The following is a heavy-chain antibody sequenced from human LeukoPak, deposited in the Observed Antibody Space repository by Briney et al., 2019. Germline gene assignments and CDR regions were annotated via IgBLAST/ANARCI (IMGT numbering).Heavy chain of an antibody. Sequence: SQTLSLTCAISGDSASSNSGAWNWIRQSPSRGLEWLGRTYYRSKWYNDYAVSVESRITINPDTSKNQFSLQLNSVTPEDTAVHYCAKGQWLVNDAFNIWGQGTMVTVSS. D-gene: IGHD6-19*01. CDR3: AKGQWLVNDAFNI. CDR1: GDSASSNSGA. J-gene: IGHJ3*02. V-gene: IGHV6-1*01. CDR2: TYYRSKWYN.